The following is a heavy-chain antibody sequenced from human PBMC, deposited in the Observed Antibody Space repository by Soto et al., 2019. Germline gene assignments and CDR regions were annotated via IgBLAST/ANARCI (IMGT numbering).Heavy chain of an antibody. Sequence: GASVKVSCKASGYTFTPYTIHWVRQDPGQRLEWMAWINAGSGNTKYSQKFQGRVAVSSDTSASTMYMELSSLRSEDTAVYYCARESKFDSSGHHDYWGQGTLVTVSS. V-gene: IGHV1-3*01. CDR1: GYTFTPYT. CDR3: ARESKFDSSGHHDY. CDR2: INAGSGNT. J-gene: IGHJ4*02. D-gene: IGHD3-22*01.